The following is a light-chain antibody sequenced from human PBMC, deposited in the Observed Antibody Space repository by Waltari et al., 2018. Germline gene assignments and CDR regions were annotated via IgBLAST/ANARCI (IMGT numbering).Light chain of an antibody. V-gene: IGKV4-1*01. CDR1: QSVLYSSNNKNY. J-gene: IGKJ2*01. CDR3: QQYYSTPLT. Sequence: DIVMTQSPDSLAVSLGERATIHCKSSQSVLYSSNNKNYLAWYQQKPGQPPKLLIYWASTRESGVPDRFSGSGSGTDFTLTISSLQAEDVAVYYCQQYYSTPLTLGQGTKLEIK. CDR2: WAS.